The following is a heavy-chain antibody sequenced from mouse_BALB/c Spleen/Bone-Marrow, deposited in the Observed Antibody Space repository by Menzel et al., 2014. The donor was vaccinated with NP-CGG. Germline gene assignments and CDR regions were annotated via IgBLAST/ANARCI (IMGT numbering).Heavy chain of an antibody. Sequence: VQRVESGPGLVAPSQSLSITCTVSGFSLTSYGVHWVRQPPGKGLEWLGVIWAGGSTNYNSALMSRLSIGKDNSKSQVFLKMNSLQTDDTAMYYCAREGLLLYRGFAYWGQGTLVTVSA. CDR2: IWAGGST. J-gene: IGHJ3*01. CDR1: GFSLTSYG. V-gene: IGHV2-9*02. D-gene: IGHD2-10*01. CDR3: AREGLLLYRGFAY.